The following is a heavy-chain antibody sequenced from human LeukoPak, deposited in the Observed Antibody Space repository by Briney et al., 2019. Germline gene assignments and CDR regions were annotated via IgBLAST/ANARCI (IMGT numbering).Heavy chain of an antibody. CDR2: IIPIFGTA. J-gene: IGHJ4*02. D-gene: IGHD3-9*01. CDR3: ARASVRYFDWLLSFDY. V-gene: IGHV1-69*01. CDR1: GGTFSSYA. Sequence: SVKVSCKASGGTFSSYANSWVRQAPGQGLEWMGGIIPIFGTANYAQKFQGRVTITADESTSTAYMELSSLRSEDTAVYYCARASVRYFDWLLSFDYWGQGTLVTVSS.